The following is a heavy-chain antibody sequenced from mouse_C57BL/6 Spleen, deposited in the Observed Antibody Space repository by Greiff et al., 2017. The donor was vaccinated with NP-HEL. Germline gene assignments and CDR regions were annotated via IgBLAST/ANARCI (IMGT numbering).Heavy chain of an antibody. V-gene: IGHV1-81*01. D-gene: IGHD1-1*01. J-gene: IGHJ4*01. CDR1: GYTFTSYG. Sequence: VQLVESGAEVARPGASVKLSCKASGYTFTSYGISWVKQRTGQGLEWIGEIYPRSGNTYYNEKFKGKATLTADKSSSTAYMELRSLTSEDSAVYFCARYLYGSSYENYAMDYWGQGTSVTVSS. CDR3: ARYLYGSSYENYAMDY. CDR2: IYPRSGNT.